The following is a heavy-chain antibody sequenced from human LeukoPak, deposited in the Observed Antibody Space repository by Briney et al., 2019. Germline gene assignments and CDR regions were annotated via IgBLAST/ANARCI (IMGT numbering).Heavy chain of an antibody. Sequence: GESLKISCKGSGYSFTSYWISWVRQMPGKGLEWMGRIDPSDSYTNYSPSFQGHVTISVDTSISTGYLQWSSLKASDTAMYYCARREMTGYSSACYYWGQGTLVTVSS. CDR3: ARREMTGYSSACYY. CDR1: GYSFTSYW. D-gene: IGHD6-19*01. J-gene: IGHJ4*02. CDR2: IDPSDSYT. V-gene: IGHV5-10-1*01.